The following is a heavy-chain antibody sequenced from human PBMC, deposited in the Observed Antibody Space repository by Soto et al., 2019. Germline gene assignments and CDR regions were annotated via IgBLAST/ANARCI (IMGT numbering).Heavy chain of an antibody. Sequence: SETLSLTCTVSGASISGFYWSWIRKSAGKGLEWIGRIYATGTTDYNLSLKSRVMMSVGTSKKQFSLKLRSVTAADTAVYYCVRDGTKTLRDWFDPWGQGISVTVSS. CDR1: GASISGFY. J-gene: IGHJ5*02. D-gene: IGHD1-1*01. CDR3: VRDGTKTLRDWFDP. CDR2: IYATGTT. V-gene: IGHV4-4*07.